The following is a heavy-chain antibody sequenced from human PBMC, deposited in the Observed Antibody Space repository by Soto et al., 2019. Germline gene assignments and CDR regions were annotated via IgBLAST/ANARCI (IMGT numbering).Heavy chain of an antibody. Sequence: GGSLRLSCVVSGFTFSSNAMTWVRQAPGKGLEWVSAISDTGGGTYYADSVKGRFTISRDNPKNTLYLQMNSLRADDTAVYYCAKDRNAVINYYNYDGMDVWGQGTTVTVSS. CDR3: AKDRNAVINYYNYDGMDV. CDR1: GFTFSSNA. V-gene: IGHV3-23*01. D-gene: IGHD2-21*01. CDR2: ISDTGGGT. J-gene: IGHJ6*02.